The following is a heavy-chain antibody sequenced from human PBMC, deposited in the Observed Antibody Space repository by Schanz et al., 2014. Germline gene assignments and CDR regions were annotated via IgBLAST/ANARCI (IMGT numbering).Heavy chain of an antibody. D-gene: IGHD1-26*01. CDR2: MNESHSTI. J-gene: IGHJ4*02. CDR1: GFIVRSNY. CDR3: ARDHTTESYYSAGPPIDY. Sequence: EVQLVESGGGLVQPGGSLRLSCAVSGFIVRSNYMTWVRQAPGKGLEWVSAMNESHSTIYYADSVRGRFTISRDNAENTLFLQMNSLRAEDTAVYYCARDHTTESYYSAGPPIDYWGQGTLVTVSS. V-gene: IGHV3-66*01.